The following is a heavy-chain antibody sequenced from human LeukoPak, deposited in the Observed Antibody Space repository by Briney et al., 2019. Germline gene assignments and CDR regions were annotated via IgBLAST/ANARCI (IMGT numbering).Heavy chain of an antibody. Sequence: GGSLRLSCAASGFTFSSYGVHWVRQAPGKGLEWVAVISYDGSNKYYADSVKGRFTISRDNSKNTLYLQMNSLRAEDTAVYYCARDLGAIAAAGIFGDAFDIWGQGTMVTVSS. CDR1: GFTFSSYG. D-gene: IGHD6-13*01. CDR2: ISYDGSNK. CDR3: ARDLGAIAAAGIFGDAFDI. J-gene: IGHJ3*02. V-gene: IGHV3-30*03.